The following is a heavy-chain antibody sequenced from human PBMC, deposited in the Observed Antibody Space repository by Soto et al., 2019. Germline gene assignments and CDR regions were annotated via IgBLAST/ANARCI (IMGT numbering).Heavy chain of an antibody. Sequence: QVQLVQSGAEVKKPGSSVKVSCKASGGTFSSYAISWVRQAPGQGLEWMGGIIPIFGTANYAQKFQGRVTITADESTSTAYMELSCLRSEDTAVYYCARVGGYYDSSGYYSSWFDPWGQGTLVTVSS. CDR3: ARVGGYYDSSGYYSSWFDP. V-gene: IGHV1-69*01. CDR1: GGTFSSYA. D-gene: IGHD3-22*01. J-gene: IGHJ5*02. CDR2: IIPIFGTA.